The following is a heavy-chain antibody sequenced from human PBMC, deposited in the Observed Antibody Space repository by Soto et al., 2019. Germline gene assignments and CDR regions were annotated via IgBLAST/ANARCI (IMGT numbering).Heavy chain of an antibody. D-gene: IGHD5-18*01. V-gene: IGHV3-23*01. J-gene: IGHJ4*02. CDR2: ISIGGDKT. CDR3: AKWDGYGDN. Sequence: EVQLLESGGDLVQPGGSLRLSCAASGFSFSSYSFTWVRQAPGKGLEWVAGISIGGDKTWHADSVKGRFTISRDNSKNTVYLQMKSLRVDDTAVYDCAKWDGYGDNWGQGTLVTVSS. CDR1: GFSFSSYS.